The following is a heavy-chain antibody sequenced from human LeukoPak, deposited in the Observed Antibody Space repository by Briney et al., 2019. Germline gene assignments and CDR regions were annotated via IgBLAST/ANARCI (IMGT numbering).Heavy chain of an antibody. CDR1: GGSISSYY. J-gene: IGHJ3*02. V-gene: IGHV4-59*08. D-gene: IGHD5-24*01. CDR2: IYYSGST. Sequence: SETLSLTCTVSGGSISSYYWSWIRQPPGKGLEWIGYIYYSGSTNYNPSLKSRVTISVDTSKNQFSLKLSSVTAAGTAVYYCARPVEMATIDAFDIWGQGTMVTVSS. CDR3: ARPVEMATIDAFDI.